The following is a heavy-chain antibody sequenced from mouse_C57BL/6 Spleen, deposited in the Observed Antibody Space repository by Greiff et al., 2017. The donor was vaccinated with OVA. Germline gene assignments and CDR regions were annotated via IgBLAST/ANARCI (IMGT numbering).Heavy chain of an antibody. V-gene: IGHV1-53*01. Sequence: QVQLQQSGTELVKPGASVKLSCKASGYTFTSYWMHWVKQRPGQGLEWIGNINPSNGGTNYNEKFKSKATLTVDKSSSTAYMQLSSLTSEDSAVYYCARRTFYDGYYAYFDYWGQGTTLTVSS. CDR3: ARRTFYDGYYAYFDY. CDR1: GYTFTSYW. D-gene: IGHD2-3*01. J-gene: IGHJ2*01. CDR2: INPSNGGT.